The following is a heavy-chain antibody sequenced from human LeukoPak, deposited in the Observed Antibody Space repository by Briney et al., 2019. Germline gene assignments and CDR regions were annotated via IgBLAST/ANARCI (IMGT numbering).Heavy chain of an antibody. V-gene: IGHV3-21*01. D-gene: IGHD5/OR15-5a*01. CDR2: ISGSGGST. CDR3: ARLSGESTIYDY. Sequence: GGSLRLSCAASGFTFSSYGMHWVRQAPGKGLEWVSAISGSGGSTYYADSVKGRFTISRDNAKNSLSLQMDSLRVEDTAVYYCARLSGESTIYDYWGQGTLVTVSS. J-gene: IGHJ4*02. CDR1: GFTFSSYG.